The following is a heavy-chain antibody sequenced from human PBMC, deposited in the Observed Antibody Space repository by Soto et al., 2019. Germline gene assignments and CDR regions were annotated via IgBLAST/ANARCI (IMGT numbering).Heavy chain of an antibody. CDR2: IKQDGSEK. D-gene: IGHD1-7*01. J-gene: IGHJ6*03. V-gene: IGHV3-7*04. Sequence: EVQLVESGGGLVQPGGSLRLSCAASGFRFSHYCMSWVRQAPGKGLEWVANIKQDGSEKYDVDSVQGRFTISRDNTKITIFLQIDSLREEDTAVYHCARVPPTRDIWSYGVVGKYYNYYMDVWGKGTTVTVPS. CDR3: ARVPPTRDIWSYGVVGKYYNYYMDV. CDR1: GFRFSHYC.